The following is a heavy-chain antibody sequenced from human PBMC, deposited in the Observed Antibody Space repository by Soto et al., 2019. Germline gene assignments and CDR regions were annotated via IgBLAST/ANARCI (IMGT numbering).Heavy chain of an antibody. J-gene: IGHJ5*02. CDR1: RFTFSDYA. CDR3: AKTRTGTASDWFDR. Sequence: PGGSLRLSCAASRFTFSDYAMNWVRQAPGKGLEWVSAISATGGFTHYADSVRGRSTISRDNSNNTLYLQMNSLRAEDTAIYYCAKTRTGTASDWFDRCGKGTLV. D-gene: IGHD1-7*01. CDR2: ISATGGFT. V-gene: IGHV3-23*01.